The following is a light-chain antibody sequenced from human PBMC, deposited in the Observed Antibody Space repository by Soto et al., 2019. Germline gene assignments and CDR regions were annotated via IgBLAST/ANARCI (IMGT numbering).Light chain of an antibody. V-gene: IGKV3-20*01. CDR3: QHYGISAL. J-gene: IGKJ3*01. Sequence: EIVLTQSPGTLFLSPGERATLSCRASQSVSDSYLAWYQQKPGQAPRLLIYASSRATGIPDKFSGSGSGTDFTLIISRLEPEDFAVYYCQHYGISALFGPGTKVDIK. CDR1: QSVSDSY. CDR2: AS.